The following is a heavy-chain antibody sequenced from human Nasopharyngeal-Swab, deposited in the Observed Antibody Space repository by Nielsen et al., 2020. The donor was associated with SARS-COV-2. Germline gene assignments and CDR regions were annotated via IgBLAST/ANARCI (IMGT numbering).Heavy chain of an antibody. CDR1: GGSISSGDYY. Sequence: SETLSLTCTVSGGSISSGDYYWSWIRQPPGKGLEWIGYIYYSGSTYCNPSLKSRVTISVDTSKNQFSLKLSSVTAADTAVYYCARLPVLRSSTDAFDIWGQGTMVTVSS. J-gene: IGHJ3*02. V-gene: IGHV4-30-4*08. D-gene: IGHD3-3*01. CDR3: ARLPVLRSSTDAFDI. CDR2: IYYSGST.